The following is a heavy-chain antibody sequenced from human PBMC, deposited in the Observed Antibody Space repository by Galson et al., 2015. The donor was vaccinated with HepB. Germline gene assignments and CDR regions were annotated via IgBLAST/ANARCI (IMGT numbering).Heavy chain of an antibody. CDR1: GFTFSSYW. CDR2: ISSDGSTI. Sequence: SLRLSCAASGFTFSSYWMHWVRQAPGKGLVWVSQISSDGSTITYVDSVKGRFTISRDNPKSTLYLQMNSLRAEDTAIYYCARDRGGGMDVWGQGTTVTVSS. J-gene: IGHJ6*02. V-gene: IGHV3-74*01. D-gene: IGHD3-10*01. CDR3: ARDRGGGMDV.